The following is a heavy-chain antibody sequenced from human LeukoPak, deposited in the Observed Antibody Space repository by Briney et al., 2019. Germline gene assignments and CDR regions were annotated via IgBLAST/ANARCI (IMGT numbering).Heavy chain of an antibody. CDR3: ARERKAGYYDSSGSTEFDY. J-gene: IGHJ4*02. V-gene: IGHV1-69*04. Sequence: ASVKVSCKASGYTFTGYYMHWVRQAPGQGLEWMERIIPILGIANYAQKFQGRVTITADKSTSTAYMELSSLRSEDTAVYYCARERKAGYYDSSGSTEFDYWGQGTLVTVSS. D-gene: IGHD3-22*01. CDR1: GYTFTGYY. CDR2: IIPILGIA.